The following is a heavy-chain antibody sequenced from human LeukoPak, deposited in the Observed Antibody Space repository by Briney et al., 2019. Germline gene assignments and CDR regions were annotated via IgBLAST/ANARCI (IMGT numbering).Heavy chain of an antibody. V-gene: IGHV3-48*04. D-gene: IGHD3-22*01. CDR2: ISSSSSTI. CDR1: GFTFSSYS. CDR3: ATSGVSFYYDSRGFDY. J-gene: IGHJ4*02. Sequence: PGGSLRLSCAASGFTFSSYSMNWVRQAPGKGLEWVSYISSSSSTIYYADSVKGRFTISRDNAKNSLYLQMNSLRAEDTAVYYCATSGVSFYYDSRGFDYWGQGTLVTVSS.